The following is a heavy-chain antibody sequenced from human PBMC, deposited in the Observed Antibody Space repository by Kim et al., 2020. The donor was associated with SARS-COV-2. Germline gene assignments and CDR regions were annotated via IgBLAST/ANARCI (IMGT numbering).Heavy chain of an antibody. CDR1: GGSFSGYY. J-gene: IGHJ5*02. D-gene: IGHD3-10*01. Sequence: SENLSLTCAVYGGSFSGYYWSWIRQPPWKGLEWIGEINHSGSTNYNPSLKSRVTISVDTSKNQFSLKLSSVTAADTAVYYCARSKRITMVRGVILWFDPWGQGTLVTVSS. CDR2: INHSGST. V-gene: IGHV4-34*01. CDR3: ARSKRITMVRGVILWFDP.